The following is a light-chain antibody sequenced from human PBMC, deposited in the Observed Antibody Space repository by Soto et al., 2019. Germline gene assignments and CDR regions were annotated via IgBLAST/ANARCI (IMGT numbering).Light chain of an antibody. CDR3: QQYGSSGT. CDR2: GAS. Sequence: APLSCRSRQIVSRAYVAWYHQKTGQAPRLLIYGASSRASGIPDRFGGSGSGADYTLSITRLVPKVFAVYDCQQYGSSGTFVQGT. CDR1: QIVSRAY. J-gene: IGKJ1*01. V-gene: IGKV3-20*01.